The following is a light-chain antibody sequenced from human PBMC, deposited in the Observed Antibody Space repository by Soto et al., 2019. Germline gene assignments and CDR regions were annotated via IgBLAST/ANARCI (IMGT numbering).Light chain of an antibody. CDR2: DVS. Sequence: QSVLTQPASVSGYPGQSITISCTGTSSDVGGYNYVSWYPQHPGKAPKLMIYDVSNRPSGVSKRFSGSKSGNTASLTISGLQAEDEADYYCSSYTSSSTLVFGGGTKVTVL. J-gene: IGLJ2*01. CDR3: SSYTSSSTLV. CDR1: SSDVGGYNY. V-gene: IGLV2-14*01.